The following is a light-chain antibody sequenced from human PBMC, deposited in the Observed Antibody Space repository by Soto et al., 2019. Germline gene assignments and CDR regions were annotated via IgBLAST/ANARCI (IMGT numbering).Light chain of an antibody. V-gene: IGKV2-28*01. CDR2: LGS. J-gene: IGKJ2*01. Sequence: DVVMTQSPLSLPVTPGEPASISCRSSQSLLPGNGYNYLDWYLQKPGESPQLLIYLGSNRASGVPDRFIGSGSGTDFTLKISRVEADDVEVYYCVQALRTPVNFGQGTKVEIK. CDR1: QSLLPGNGYNY. CDR3: VQALRTPVN.